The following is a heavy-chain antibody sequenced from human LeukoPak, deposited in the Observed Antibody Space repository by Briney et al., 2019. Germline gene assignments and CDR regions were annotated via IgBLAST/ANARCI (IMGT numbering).Heavy chain of an antibody. D-gene: IGHD4-23*01. CDR3: ARGGLYDYGGIGDYYYYYMDV. CDR2: IYTSGST. Sequence: TSQTLSLTCTVSGGSMSSGSYYWSWIRQPAGKGLEWIGRIYTSGSTNYNPSLKSRVTISVDTSKNQFSLKLSSVTAADTAVYYCARGGLYDYGGIGDYYYYYMDVWGKGTTVTVSS. CDR1: GGSMSSGSYY. V-gene: IGHV4-61*02. J-gene: IGHJ6*03.